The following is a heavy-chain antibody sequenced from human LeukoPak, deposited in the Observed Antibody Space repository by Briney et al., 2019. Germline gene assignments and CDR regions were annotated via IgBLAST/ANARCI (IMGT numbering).Heavy chain of an antibody. J-gene: IGHJ4*02. V-gene: IGHV3-7*04. Sequence: GGSLRLSCAASGFTFSTYWMSWLRQAPGKGLEWVANIKHDGSEKFYVDSVKGRFIISRDNAKNSLFLQLNSLRDEDTAVYYCARITGIEAAGDYWGQGTLVTVSS. CDR2: IKHDGSEK. CDR3: ARITGIEAAGDY. CDR1: GFTFSTYW. D-gene: IGHD6-25*01.